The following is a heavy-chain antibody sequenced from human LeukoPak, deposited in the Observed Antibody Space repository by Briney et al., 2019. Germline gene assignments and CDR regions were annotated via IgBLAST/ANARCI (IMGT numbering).Heavy chain of an antibody. CDR2: IYYSGST. V-gene: IGHV4-39*07. D-gene: IGHD6-6*01. CDR3: ARDGIAARNDY. Sequence: SETLSLTCTVSGGSISSSSYYWGWIRQPPGKGLEWIGSIYYSGSTYYNPSLKSRVTISVDTSKNQFSLKLSSVTAADTAVYYCARDGIAARNDYWGQGTLVTVSS. J-gene: IGHJ4*02. CDR1: GGSISSSSYY.